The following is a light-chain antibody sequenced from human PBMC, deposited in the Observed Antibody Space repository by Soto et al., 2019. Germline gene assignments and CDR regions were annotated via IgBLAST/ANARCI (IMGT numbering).Light chain of an antibody. J-gene: IGLJ1*01. Sequence: QSVLTQPPSTSGIPGQRVTISCSGASSNIGSNNVNWYQQLPGTAPKLLIFGNDQRPSGVPDRFSGSKSGTSASLAISGLQSGDEADYFCAAWDDRLNGYVFGTGTKLTVL. CDR3: AAWDDRLNGYV. CDR1: SSNIGSNN. CDR2: GND. V-gene: IGLV1-44*01.